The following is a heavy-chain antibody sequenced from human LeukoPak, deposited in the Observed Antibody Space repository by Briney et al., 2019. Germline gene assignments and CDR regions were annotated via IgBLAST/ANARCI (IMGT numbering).Heavy chain of an antibody. CDR2: IRYDGSNK. CDR3: TKSTWLGELVSYYYYMDV. J-gene: IGHJ6*03. Sequence: GGSLRLSCAASGFTFSSYGMHWVRQAPGKGLEWAAFIRYDGSNKYYADSVKGRFTISRDNSKNTLFLQMNSLRAEDTAVYYCTKSTWLGELVSYYYYMDVWGKGTTVTISS. CDR1: GFTFSSYG. D-gene: IGHD3-10*01. V-gene: IGHV3-30*02.